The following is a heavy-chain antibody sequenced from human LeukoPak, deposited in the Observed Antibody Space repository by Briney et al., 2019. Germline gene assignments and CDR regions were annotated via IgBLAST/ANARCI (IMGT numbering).Heavy chain of an antibody. V-gene: IGHV3-30*18. D-gene: IGHD3-10*01. CDR3: AKDRTLYGSGSYYSDY. Sequence: GGSLRLSCAASGFTFSSYGMHWVRQAPGKGLEWVAVISYDGSNKYYADSVKGRFTISRDNSKNTLYLQMNSLRAEDTAVYYCAKDRTLYGSGSYYSDYWGQGTLVTVSS. CDR1: GFTFSSYG. CDR2: ISYDGSNK. J-gene: IGHJ4*02.